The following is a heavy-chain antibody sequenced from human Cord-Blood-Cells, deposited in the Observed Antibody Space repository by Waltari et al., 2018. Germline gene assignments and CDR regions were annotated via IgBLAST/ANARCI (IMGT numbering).Heavy chain of an antibody. D-gene: IGHD4-17*01. V-gene: IGHV1-24*01. CDR2: FDPEDGET. J-gene: IGHJ4*02. Sequence: QIQLVQSGAVVKKPGASVKVSCKVSGNTLTEFSIPLLRQAPGKGLEWMGGFDPEDGETIYAQKFQGRVTMTEDTSTDTAYMELSSLRSEDTAVYYCASYGDYEFDYFDYWGQGTLVTVSS. CDR3: ASYGDYEFDYFDY. CDR1: GNTLTEFS.